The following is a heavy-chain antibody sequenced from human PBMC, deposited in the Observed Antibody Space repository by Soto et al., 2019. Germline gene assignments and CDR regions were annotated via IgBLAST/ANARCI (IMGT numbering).Heavy chain of an antibody. CDR3: ARVGPYCSSTSCQNWFDP. CDR2: IIPIFGTA. D-gene: IGHD2-2*01. V-gene: IGHV1-69*01. J-gene: IGHJ5*02. CDR1: GGTFSSYA. Sequence: QVQLVQSGAEVKKPGSSVKVSCKASGGTFSSYAISWVRQAPGQGLEWMGGIIPIFGTANYAQKFQGRVTITADESTSTAYMGLSSLRSEDTAVYYCARVGPYCSSTSCQNWFDPWGQGTLVTVSS.